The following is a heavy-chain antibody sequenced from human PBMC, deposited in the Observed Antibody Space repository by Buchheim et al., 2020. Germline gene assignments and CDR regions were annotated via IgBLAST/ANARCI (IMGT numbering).Heavy chain of an antibody. V-gene: IGHV1-8*01. Sequence: QVQLVQSGAEVEKPGASVKVSCKSSGYTFTSYDVIWVRQATGQGLEWMGWMNPVSGNTGNAQKFQGRVTMTRDTSIGTAYMELSSLRSDDTGVYFCARGRGSTADRGYFDYWGQGTL. CDR3: ARGRGSTADRGYFDY. D-gene: IGHD6-6*01. CDR1: GYTFTSYD. J-gene: IGHJ4*02. CDR2: MNPVSGNT.